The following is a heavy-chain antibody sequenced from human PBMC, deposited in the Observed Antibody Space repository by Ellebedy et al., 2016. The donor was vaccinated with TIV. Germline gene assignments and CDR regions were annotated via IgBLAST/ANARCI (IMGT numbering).Heavy chain of an antibody. J-gene: IGHJ4*02. D-gene: IGHD6-13*01. CDR2: IYSGGTT. CDR1: GGSISSSSYY. CDR3: ARAVPGAGTFYFDS. Sequence: ETLPLTCTVSGGSISSSSYYWGWVRQAPGKGLEWVSVIYSGGTTYFGDSVKGRFTNSRQTSNNTLFLQMNSLRVEDTAIYYCARAVPGAGTFYFDSWGQGTLVTVSS. V-gene: IGHV3-53*04.